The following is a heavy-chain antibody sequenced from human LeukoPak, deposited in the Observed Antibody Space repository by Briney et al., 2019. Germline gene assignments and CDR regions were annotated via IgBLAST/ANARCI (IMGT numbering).Heavy chain of an antibody. CDR2: IYPGDSDT. CDR3: ARQYGSGSYPPTGFDY. CDR1: GYSFTSYW. D-gene: IGHD3-10*01. V-gene: IGHV5-51*01. Sequence: GESLKISCKGSGYSFTSYWIGWVRQMPGKGLDWMGIIYPGDSDTRYSPSFQGQVTISADKSISTAYLQWSSLKASDTAMYYCARQYGSGSYPPTGFDYWGQGTLVTVSS. J-gene: IGHJ4*02.